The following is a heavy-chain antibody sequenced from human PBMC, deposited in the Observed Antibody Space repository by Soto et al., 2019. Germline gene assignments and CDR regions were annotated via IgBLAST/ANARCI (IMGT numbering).Heavy chain of an antibody. CDR3: ASLSNYYYYGMDV. CDR1: GGTFSSYA. D-gene: IGHD3-9*01. Sequence: SVKVSCKASGGTFSSYAISWVRQAPGQGLEWMGGIIPIFGTANYAQKFQGRVTITADESTSTAYMELSSLRSEDTAVYYCASLSNYYYYGMDVWGQGTTVTVSS. J-gene: IGHJ6*02. V-gene: IGHV1-69*13. CDR2: IIPIFGTA.